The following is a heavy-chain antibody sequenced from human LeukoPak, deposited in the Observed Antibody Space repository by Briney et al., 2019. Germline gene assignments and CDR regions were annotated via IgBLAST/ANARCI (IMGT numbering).Heavy chain of an antibody. CDR2: IDPSDSYT. CDR1: GYNFTSYW. CDR3: ARLRDGSIDY. V-gene: IGHV5-10-1*01. J-gene: IGHJ4*02. Sequence: NHGESLKISCKGSGYNFTSYWISWVRQMPGKGLEWMGRIDPSDSYTNYNPSFQGHVTISTDKSVSTAFLQWSSLKASDTAMYYCARLRDGSIDYWGQGTLVTVSS.